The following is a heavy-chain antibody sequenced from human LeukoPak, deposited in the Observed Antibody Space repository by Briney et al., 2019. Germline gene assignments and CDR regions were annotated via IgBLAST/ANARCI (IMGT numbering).Heavy chain of an antibody. Sequence: ASVKVSCKASGYTFSNYYIQWVRQAPGQGPEWMGIINPIDGGSSSAQKFQGRVTITADESTSTAYMELSSLRSEDTAVYYCARGVDLEMSQAFWVFDYWGQGTLVTVSS. CDR3: ARGVDLEMSQAFWVFDY. CDR1: GYTFSNYY. CDR2: INPIDGGS. J-gene: IGHJ4*02. D-gene: IGHD5-24*01. V-gene: IGHV1-46*01.